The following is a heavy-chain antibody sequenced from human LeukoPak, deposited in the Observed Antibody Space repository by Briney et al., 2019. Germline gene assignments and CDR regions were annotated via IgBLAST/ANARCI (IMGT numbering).Heavy chain of an antibody. D-gene: IGHD3-10*01. CDR1: GFTFDDYA. CDR3: AREMGGSGSNWFDP. V-gene: IGHV3-9*01. J-gene: IGHJ5*02. CDR2: ISWNSGSI. Sequence: GGSLRLSCAASGFTFDDYAMHWVRQAPGKGLEWVSGISWNSGSIGYADSVKGRFTISRDNAKNSLYLQMNSLRAEDTAVYYCAREMGGSGSNWFDPWGQGTLVTVSS.